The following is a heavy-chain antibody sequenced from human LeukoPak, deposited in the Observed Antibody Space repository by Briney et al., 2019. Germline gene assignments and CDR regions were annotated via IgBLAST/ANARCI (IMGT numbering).Heavy chain of an antibody. CDR2: IGTRSNPI. CDR3: AREARGSGRDFDY. CDR1: GFSFSDFY. D-gene: IGHD1-26*01. J-gene: IGHJ4*02. Sequence: GGSLRLSCAASGFSFSDFYMSRIRQAPGMGLEWISYIGTRSNPIYYADSVKGRFTISRDDAKNSLYLQMNSLRDEDTAVYFCAREARGSGRDFDYWGQGILVTVSS. V-gene: IGHV3-11*01.